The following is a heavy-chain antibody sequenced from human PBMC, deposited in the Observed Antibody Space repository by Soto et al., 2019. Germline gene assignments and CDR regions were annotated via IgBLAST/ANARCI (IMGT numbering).Heavy chain of an antibody. D-gene: IGHD3-9*01. V-gene: IGHV3-74*01. Sequence: GGSLRLSCAASGFTFSSYWMHWVRQAPGKGLVWVSRINSDGSSTSYADSVKGRFTISRDNAKNTLYLQMNSLRAEDTAVYYCARSSDILTGYYTETPYYYGMDVWGQGTTVTVSS. J-gene: IGHJ6*02. CDR2: INSDGSST. CDR1: GFTFSSYW. CDR3: ARSSDILTGYYTETPYYYGMDV.